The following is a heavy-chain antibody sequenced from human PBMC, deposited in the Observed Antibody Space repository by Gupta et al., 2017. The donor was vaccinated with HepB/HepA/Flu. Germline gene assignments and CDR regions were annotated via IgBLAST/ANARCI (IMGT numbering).Heavy chain of an antibody. D-gene: IGHD1-26*01. J-gene: IGHJ3*02. V-gene: IGHV3-48*02. CDR1: GFTFSSYS. CDR3: ARADEWWELPGRTFDI. CDR2: ISSSSSTI. Sequence: EVQLVESGGGLVQPGGSLRLSCAASGFTFSSYSMTWVRQAPGKGLEWVSYISSSSSTIYYADSVKGRFTISRDNAKNSLYLQMNSLRDEDTAVYYCARADEWWELPGRTFDIWGQGTMVTVSS.